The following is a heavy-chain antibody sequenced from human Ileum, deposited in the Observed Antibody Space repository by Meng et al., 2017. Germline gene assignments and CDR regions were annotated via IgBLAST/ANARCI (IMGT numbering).Heavy chain of an antibody. V-gene: IGHV3-23*01. CDR1: GFTFTSHA. Sequence: EVQLLESGGGLVQSGGYLRLSCAASGFTFTSHAMSWVPQAPGKGLEWVSTLSDTGRDTYYLDSVKGRFTISRDTSKGNLYLQMSSLRVEDTAVYYCARRGPTPWGSFDIWGQGTLVTVSS. CDR2: LSDTGRDT. J-gene: IGHJ3*02. D-gene: IGHD3-16*01. CDR3: ARRGPTPWGSFDI.